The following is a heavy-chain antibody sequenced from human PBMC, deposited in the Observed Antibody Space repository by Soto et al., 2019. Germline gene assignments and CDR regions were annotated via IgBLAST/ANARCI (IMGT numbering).Heavy chain of an antibody. D-gene: IGHD3-9*01. CDR2: IGGSSSYT. CDR3: ARRRPTGYYNY. J-gene: IGHJ4*02. V-gene: IGHV3-11*05. CDR1: GFPFSDYY. Sequence: QVQLVESGGGLVKPGGSLRLSCAASGFPFSDYYMSWIRQAPGKGLEWVSSIGGSSSYTNNADSVKGRFTISRDNAKNSLYRQMNSLRAEDTAVYYCARRRPTGYYNYWGQGTLVTVSA.